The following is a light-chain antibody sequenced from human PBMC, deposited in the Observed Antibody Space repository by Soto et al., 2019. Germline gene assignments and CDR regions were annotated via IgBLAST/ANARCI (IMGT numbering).Light chain of an antibody. CDR1: QSIGNY. Sequence: EVLLTQSPATLSLSRGEGATLSCRASQSIGNYLAWYQQKPGQAPRLLIYATSNRATGIPARFSGSGSGTDFTLTISSLEPEDFAVYYCQQRSSWPFTFGPGTKVDIK. CDR2: ATS. J-gene: IGKJ3*01. V-gene: IGKV3-11*01. CDR3: QQRSSWPFT.